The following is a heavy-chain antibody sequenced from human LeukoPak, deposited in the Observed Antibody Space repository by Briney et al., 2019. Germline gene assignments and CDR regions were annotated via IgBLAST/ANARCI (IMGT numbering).Heavy chain of an antibody. Sequence: GGSLRLSCAASGFTFSSYAMSWVRQAPGKGLEWVSVISGSGGSTYYADSVKGRFTISRDNSKNTLYLQMNSLRAEDTAVYYCAKGPRITMIVVVITTGFDYWGQGTLVTVSS. J-gene: IGHJ4*02. CDR2: ISGSGGST. V-gene: IGHV3-23*01. CDR3: AKGPRITMIVVVITTGFDY. CDR1: GFTFSSYA. D-gene: IGHD3-22*01.